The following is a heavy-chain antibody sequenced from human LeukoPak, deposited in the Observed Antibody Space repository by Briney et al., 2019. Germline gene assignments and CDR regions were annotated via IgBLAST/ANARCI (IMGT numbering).Heavy chain of an antibody. V-gene: IGHV4-31*03. CDR1: GGSISSGGYY. J-gene: IGHJ5*02. Sequence: SQTLSLTCTVSGGSISSGGYYWSWIRQHPGKGLEWIGYIYYSGSTYYNPSLKSRVTISVDTSKNQFPLKLSSVTAADTAVYYCARAGYSSSWVWFDPWGQGTLVTVSS. CDR2: IYYSGST. D-gene: IGHD6-13*01. CDR3: ARAGYSSSWVWFDP.